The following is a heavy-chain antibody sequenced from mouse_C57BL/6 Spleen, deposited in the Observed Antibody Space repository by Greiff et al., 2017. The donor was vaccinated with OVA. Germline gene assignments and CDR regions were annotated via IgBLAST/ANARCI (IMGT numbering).Heavy chain of an antibody. D-gene: IGHD1-3*01. J-gene: IGHJ4*01. Sequence: QVQLQQPGAELVKPGASVKLSCKASGYTFTSYWITWVKQRPGQGLEWIGDIYPGSGSTNYNEKFKSKATLTVDTSASTAYMQLSSLTSEDSAVYYCARRVYVSSYAMDYWGQGTSVTVSS. CDR1: GYTFTSYW. CDR3: ARRVYVSSYAMDY. CDR2: IYPGSGST. V-gene: IGHV1-55*01.